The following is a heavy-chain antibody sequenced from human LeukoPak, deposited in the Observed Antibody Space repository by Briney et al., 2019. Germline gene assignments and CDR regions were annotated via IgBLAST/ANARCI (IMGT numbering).Heavy chain of an antibody. CDR1: GFIVSSNY. D-gene: IGHD6-25*01. Sequence: PGGSLRLSCAASGFIVSSNYMSWVRQAPGKGLEWVSVISGGGITYYTDSVKGRFTISRDNSKNTLYLQMNSLRAEDTAVYYCARDLRGGYGNWFDPWGQGTLVTVSS. J-gene: IGHJ5*02. V-gene: IGHV3-53*01. CDR2: ISGGGIT. CDR3: ARDLRGGYGNWFDP.